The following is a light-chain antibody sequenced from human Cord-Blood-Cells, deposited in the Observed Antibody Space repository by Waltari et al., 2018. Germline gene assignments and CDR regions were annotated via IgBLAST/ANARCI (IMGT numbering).Light chain of an antibody. CDR3: QQSHSTPLT. CDR1: QSISSY. Sequence: DLPMTQSPSSLSASVGDRVTITCRASQSISSYLNWYQQKPGKAPKLLIYAASSLQSGVPSRFSGSGSGTDFTLTISSLQPEDFATYYCQQSHSTPLTFGGGTKVEIK. V-gene: IGKV1-39*01. CDR2: AAS. J-gene: IGKJ4*01.